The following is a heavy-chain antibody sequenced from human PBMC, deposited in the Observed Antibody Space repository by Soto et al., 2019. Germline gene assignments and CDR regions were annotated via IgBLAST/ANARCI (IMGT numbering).Heavy chain of an antibody. V-gene: IGHV1-46*01. CDR3: ARESQSSGWSWFDY. Sequence: QVQLVQSGAEVKKPGASVKVSCKASGYTFTNYYIHWVRQAPGQGLEWMGMINPSGGITSYTRRFQGRVTLTRDTSTSTVYMELSSLRSEDTAVYYCARESQSSGWSWFDYWGQGTLVTVSS. CDR2: INPSGGIT. J-gene: IGHJ4*02. CDR1: GYTFTNYY. D-gene: IGHD6-19*01.